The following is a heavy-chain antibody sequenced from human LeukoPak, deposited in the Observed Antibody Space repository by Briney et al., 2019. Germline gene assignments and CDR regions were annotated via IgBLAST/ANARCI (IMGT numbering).Heavy chain of an antibody. CDR1: GFTFSSYS. J-gene: IGHJ4*02. V-gene: IGHV3-21*01. D-gene: IGHD5-18*01. CDR2: ISSSSSYI. Sequence: PGGSPRLSCAASGFTFSSYSMNWVRQAPGKGLEWVSSISSSSSYIYYADSVKGRFTISRDNAKNSLYLQMNSLRAEDTAVYYCARGGYSYGLALWYWGQGTLVTVSS. CDR3: ARGGYSYGLALWY.